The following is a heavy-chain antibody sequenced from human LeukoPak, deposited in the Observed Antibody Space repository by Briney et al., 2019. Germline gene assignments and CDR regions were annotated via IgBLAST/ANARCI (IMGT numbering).Heavy chain of an antibody. CDR2: INHSGST. CDR1: GGSFSGYY. Sequence: SSETLSLTCAVYGGSFSGYYWSWIRQPPGKGLEWIGEINHSGSTNYNPSLKGRVTISLDTSKNQFSLKLSSVTAADTAVYYCARHDGSSWYYAFDVWGQGTMVTVSS. J-gene: IGHJ3*01. D-gene: IGHD6-13*01. CDR3: ARHDGSSWYYAFDV. V-gene: IGHV4-34*01.